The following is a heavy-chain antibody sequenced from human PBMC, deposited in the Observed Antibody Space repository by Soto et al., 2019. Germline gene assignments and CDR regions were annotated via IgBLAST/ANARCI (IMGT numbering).Heavy chain of an antibody. CDR1: GGSVSSDSDY. Sequence: QVQLQESGPGLVKLSETLFLTCSVSGGSVSSDSDYWSWIRQSPEKGLGWIGYIYYTGGTKYNPSLTSRVTISADTSRNHFSLKLTSVTAADTAVYYCARLEVGLDYWGQGVLVTVSS. CDR2: IYYTGGT. J-gene: IGHJ4*02. V-gene: IGHV4-61*03. D-gene: IGHD2-2*01. CDR3: ARLEVGLDY.